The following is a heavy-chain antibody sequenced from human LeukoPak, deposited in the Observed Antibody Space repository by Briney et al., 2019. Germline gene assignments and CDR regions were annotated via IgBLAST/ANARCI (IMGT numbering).Heavy chain of an antibody. CDR3: AKEKTYSSSWSYYYYGMDV. CDR1: GFTFSSYG. Sequence: PGGSLRLSCAASGFTFSSYGMHWVRQAPGKGLEWVAVTSYDGSYKYSADSVKGRFTISRDNSKNTLYLRMNSLRAEDTAVYYCAKEKTYSSSWSYYYYGMDVWGKGTTVTVSS. D-gene: IGHD6-13*01. J-gene: IGHJ6*04. CDR2: TSYDGSYK. V-gene: IGHV3-30*18.